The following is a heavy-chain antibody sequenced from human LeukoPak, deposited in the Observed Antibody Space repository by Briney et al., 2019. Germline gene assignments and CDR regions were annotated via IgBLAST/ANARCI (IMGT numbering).Heavy chain of an antibody. Sequence: PSDTLSLTCTASGGSLSRHLWSWIPQPPGKGLEWIGEINYNCEDINYNPSLKSRVTMSVDTSTKQFAVKLSSVTAADTAVYFCTRSGLTGMRKYPRPDYYYYGMDVWGQGTAVTVSS. CDR1: GGSLSRHL. CDR3: TRSGLTGMRKYPRPDYYYYGMDV. D-gene: IGHD1-14*01. CDR2: INYNCEDI. V-gene: IGHV4-34*01. J-gene: IGHJ6*02.